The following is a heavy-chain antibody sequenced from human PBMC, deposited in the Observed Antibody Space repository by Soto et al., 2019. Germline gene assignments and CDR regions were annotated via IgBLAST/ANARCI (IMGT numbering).Heavy chain of an antibody. J-gene: IGHJ4*02. CDR2: IKQDGSEK. D-gene: IGHD3-22*01. Sequence: GSLRLSCAASGFTFSSYWMSWVRQAPGKGLEWVANIKQDGSEKYYVDSVKGRFTISRDNAKNSLYLQMNSLRAEDTAVYYCARAVYYYDSSGYYYDQYYFDYWGQG. CDR3: ARAVYYYDSSGYYYDQYYFDY. V-gene: IGHV3-7*03. CDR1: GFTFSSYW.